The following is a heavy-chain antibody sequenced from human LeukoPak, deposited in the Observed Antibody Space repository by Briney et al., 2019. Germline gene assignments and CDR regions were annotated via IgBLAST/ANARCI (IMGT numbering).Heavy chain of an antibody. Sequence: SETLSLTCAVSGGSISSGGYSRSWIRQPPGKGLEWIGYIYHSGGTYYNPSLKSRVTISVDRSKNQFSLKLSSVTAADTAVYYCARGGSSWPYYYYGMDVWGQGTTVTVSS. D-gene: IGHD6-13*01. CDR1: GGSISSGGYS. J-gene: IGHJ6*02. CDR2: IYHSGGT. V-gene: IGHV4-30-2*01. CDR3: ARGGSSWPYYYYGMDV.